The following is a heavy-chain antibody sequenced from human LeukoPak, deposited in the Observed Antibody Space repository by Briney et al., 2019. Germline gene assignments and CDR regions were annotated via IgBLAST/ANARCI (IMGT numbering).Heavy chain of an antibody. J-gene: IGHJ6*03. CDR2: IYYSGST. D-gene: IGHD3-3*01. Sequence: PSETLSLTCTVSGGSISSSSYYWGWIRQPPGKGLEWIGSIYYSGSTNYNPSLKSRVTISVDTSKNQFSLKLSSVTAADTAVYYCARVGVATNLGYYYYMDVWGKGTTVTVSS. CDR3: ARVGVATNLGYYYYMDV. V-gene: IGHV4-39*07. CDR1: GGSISSSSYY.